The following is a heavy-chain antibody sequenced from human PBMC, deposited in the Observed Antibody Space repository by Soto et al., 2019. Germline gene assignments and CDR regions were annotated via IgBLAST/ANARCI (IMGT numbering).Heavy chain of an antibody. CDR2: INHSGST. CDR1: GGSFSGYY. D-gene: IGHD3-10*01. CDR3: ARGDAHYGSGRIHDY. J-gene: IGHJ4*02. Sequence: SSETLSLTCAVYGGSFSGYYWSWIRQPPGKGLEWIGEINHSGSTNYNPSLKSRVTISVDTSKNQFSLKLSSVTAADTAVYYCARGDAHYGSGRIHDYWGQGTLVTVSS. V-gene: IGHV4-34*01.